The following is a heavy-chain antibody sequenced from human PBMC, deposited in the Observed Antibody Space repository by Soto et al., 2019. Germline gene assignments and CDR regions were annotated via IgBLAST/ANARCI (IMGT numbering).Heavy chain of an antibody. CDR2: IYYSGST. D-gene: IGHD3-16*01. CDR3: ARSWPVSGSYGAAFDI. Sequence: SETLSLTCTVSGGSISSGGYYWSWIRQHPGKGLEWIGYIYYSGSTYYNPSLKSRVTISVDTSKNQFSLKLSSVTAADTAVYYCARSWPVSGSYGAAFDIWGQGTMVTVSS. V-gene: IGHV4-31*03. J-gene: IGHJ3*02. CDR1: GGSISSGGYY.